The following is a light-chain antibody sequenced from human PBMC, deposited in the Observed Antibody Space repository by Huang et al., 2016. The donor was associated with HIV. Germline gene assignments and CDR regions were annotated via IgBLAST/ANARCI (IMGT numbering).Light chain of an antibody. CDR1: QGVGSN. V-gene: IGKV3-15*01. CDR2: GAS. Sequence: EVVMTQSPATLSVSPGESATISCRASQGVGSNLAWYQHKLGHAPTLVINGASSRATGVPARFSGSGSGTEFTLTIAGLQSEDFAVYYCQQYNNWPPTFGQGTKLEIK. CDR3: QQYNNWPPT. J-gene: IGKJ2*01.